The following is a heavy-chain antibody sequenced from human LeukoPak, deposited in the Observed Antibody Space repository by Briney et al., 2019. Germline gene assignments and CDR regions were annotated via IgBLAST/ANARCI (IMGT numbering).Heavy chain of an antibody. J-gene: IGHJ4*02. D-gene: IGHD3-3*01. CDR3: ARESAMYYDFWSGYYTGGYFDY. CDR2: ISSSSSTI. Sequence: GGSLRLSCAASGFTFSSYGMNWVRQAPGKGLEWVSYISSSSSTIYYADSVKGRFTISRDSAKNSLYLQMNSLRAEDTAVYYCARESAMYYDFWSGYYTGGYFDYWGQGTLVTVSS. CDR1: GFTFSSYG. V-gene: IGHV3-48*01.